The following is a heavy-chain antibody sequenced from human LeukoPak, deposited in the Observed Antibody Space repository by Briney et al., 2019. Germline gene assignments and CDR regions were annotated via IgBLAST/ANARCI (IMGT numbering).Heavy chain of an antibody. CDR1: GGTFSSYA. V-gene: IGHV1-69*05. Sequence: SVKVSCKASGGTFSSYAISWVRQAPGQGLEWMGGIIPIFGTANYAQKFQGRVTITTDESTSTAYMELSSLRSEDTAVYYCARDLVECSSTSCYRNYYYYYMDVWGKGTTVTVSS. CDR3: ARDLVECSSTSCYRNYYYYYMDV. J-gene: IGHJ6*03. D-gene: IGHD2-2*02. CDR2: IIPIFGTA.